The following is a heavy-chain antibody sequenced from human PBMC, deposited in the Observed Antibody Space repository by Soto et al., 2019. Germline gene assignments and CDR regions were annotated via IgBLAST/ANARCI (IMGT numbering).Heavy chain of an antibody. CDR2: ISWDGGNI. CDR3: AKGATTSCFSPFDM. D-gene: IGHD2-2*01. J-gene: IGHJ3*02. Sequence: EVQLVESGGGLVQPGRSLRLSCAASAFTFHDYAMHWVRQVPGKGLEWVSGISWDGGNIVYADSVKGRFTISRDNAKNSQYQQMNSLRTQDTAVYFCAKGATTSCFSPFDMWGPGTMVTVSS. V-gene: IGHV3-9*01. CDR1: AFTFHDYA.